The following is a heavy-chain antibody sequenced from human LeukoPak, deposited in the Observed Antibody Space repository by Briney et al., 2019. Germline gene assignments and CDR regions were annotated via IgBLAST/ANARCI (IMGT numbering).Heavy chain of an antibody. J-gene: IGHJ4*02. D-gene: IGHD5-24*01. V-gene: IGHV3-30-3*01. CDR1: GFTFSSYP. CDR2: ISYDGSNK. CDR3: ARATWARSGLDYFDY. Sequence: PGGSLRLSCAASGFTFSSYPMHWVRQAPGKGLEWVTLISYDGSNKYYADSVKGRFTISRDISKNTLYLQMNSLRAEDTAAYYCARATWARSGLDYFDYWGQGTLVTVSS.